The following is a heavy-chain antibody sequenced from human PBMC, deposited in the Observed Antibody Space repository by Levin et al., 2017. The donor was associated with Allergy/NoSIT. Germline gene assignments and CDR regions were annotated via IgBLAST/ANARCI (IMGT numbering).Heavy chain of an antibody. D-gene: IGHD3-9*01. V-gene: IGHV3-23*01. CDR3: ARISVTGLYYFDY. J-gene: IGHJ4*02. Sequence: GGSLRLSCAASGFTFSSYVMTWVRQAPGKGLEWVSVISGSGGNTNYEDSVKGRFTISRDNSKNTLYLQMSSLRAEDTAVFYCARISVTGLYYFDYWGQGTLVTVSS. CDR2: ISGSGGNT. CDR1: GFTFSSYV.